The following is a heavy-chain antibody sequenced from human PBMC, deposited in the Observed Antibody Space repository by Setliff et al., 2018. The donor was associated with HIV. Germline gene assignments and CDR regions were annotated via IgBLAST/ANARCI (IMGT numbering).Heavy chain of an antibody. J-gene: IGHJ4*02. D-gene: IGHD3-10*01. Sequence: ASETLSLTCTVSGASVNSNNYYWGWIRQPPGKGLEWIASIYYSGTTYYNPSLKSRVTISVDTSKSQFSLKLSSVTAADTAVYYCARLSLSLVRGIINSGDRFFDYWGQGSLVTVSS. CDR2: IYYSGTT. CDR3: ARLSLSLVRGIINSGDRFFDY. CDR1: GASVNSNNYY. V-gene: IGHV4-39*01.